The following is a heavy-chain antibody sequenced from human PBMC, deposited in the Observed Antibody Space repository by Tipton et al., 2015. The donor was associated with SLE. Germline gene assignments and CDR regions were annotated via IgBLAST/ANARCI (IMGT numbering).Heavy chain of an antibody. D-gene: IGHD3-22*01. CDR2: IRYDGSNK. CDR1: GFTFSSYG. V-gene: IGHV3-30*02. J-gene: IGHJ4*02. CDR3: AQWGYDSSGYYYFH. Sequence: SLRLSCAASGFTFSSYGMHWVRQAPGKGLEWVAFIRYDGSNKYYADSVKGRFTISRDNSKNTLYLQMNSLRAEDTAVYYCAQWGYDSSGYYYFHWGQGTLVTVSS.